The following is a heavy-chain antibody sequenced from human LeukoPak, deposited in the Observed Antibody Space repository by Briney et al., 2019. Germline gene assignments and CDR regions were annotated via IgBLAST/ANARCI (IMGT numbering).Heavy chain of an antibody. Sequence: GGALRLSCAASGFTFSSYGMHWVREAPGKGLEWGAFIRYDGSNKYYADSVKGRFTISRDNSKNTLYLQMNSLRAEDTAVYYCAKEAAITPAFDIWGQGTMVTVSS. CDR3: AKEAAITPAFDI. CDR2: IRYDGSNK. CDR1: GFTFSSYG. V-gene: IGHV3-30*02. J-gene: IGHJ3*02. D-gene: IGHD2-15*01.